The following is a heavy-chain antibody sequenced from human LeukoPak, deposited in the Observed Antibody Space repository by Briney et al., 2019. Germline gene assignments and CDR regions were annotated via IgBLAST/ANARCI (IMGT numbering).Heavy chain of an antibody. Sequence: SETLSLTCTVSGGSISSNSYYWGWIRQPPGKGLEWIGSMYYSGSTYYNPSLKSRVTISVDTSKNQFSLKLSSVTAADTAVYYCARQSPIVDFWSGYSSGSDYWGQGTLVTVSS. CDR2: MYYSGST. CDR3: ARQSPIVDFWSGYSSGSDY. CDR1: GGSISSNSYY. J-gene: IGHJ4*02. D-gene: IGHD3-3*01. V-gene: IGHV4-39*01.